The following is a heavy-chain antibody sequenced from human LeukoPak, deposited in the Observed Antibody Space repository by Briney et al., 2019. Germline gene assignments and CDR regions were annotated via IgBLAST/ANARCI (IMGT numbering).Heavy chain of an antibody. CDR1: GFSFSNFA. V-gene: IGHV3-30*04. Sequence: PGGSLRLSCAASGFSFSNFAIHWVRQAPGKGLEWLAVISHDGGTKHYADSVKGRFTISRDNSNNSLSLQMNSLSAEDTAVYYCARARGTWHLLPLDFWGQGTLVTVSS. D-gene: IGHD1-26*01. CDR2: ISHDGGTK. CDR3: ARARGTWHLLPLDF. J-gene: IGHJ4*02.